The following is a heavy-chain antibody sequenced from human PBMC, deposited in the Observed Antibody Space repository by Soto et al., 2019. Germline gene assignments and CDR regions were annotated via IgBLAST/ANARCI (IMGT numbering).Heavy chain of an antibody. CDR3: ARDGSSWYAFDY. CDR1: GFIFSRYS. Sequence: GGDLRPPCAASGFIFSRYSMNLGRHAPGKRLEWVSSISSSSSYIYYADSVKGRFTSYRDNAKNSLYLQMNSLRAEDTAVYYCARDGSSWYAFDYWGQGTLVTVSS. CDR2: ISSSSSYI. D-gene: IGHD6-13*01. V-gene: IGHV3-21*01. J-gene: IGHJ4*02.